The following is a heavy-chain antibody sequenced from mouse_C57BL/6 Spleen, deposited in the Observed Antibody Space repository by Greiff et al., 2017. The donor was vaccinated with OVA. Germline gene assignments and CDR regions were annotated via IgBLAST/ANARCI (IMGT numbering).Heavy chain of an antibody. J-gene: IGHJ3*01. CDR3: ARSQRGFAD. CDR1: GYTFTDYY. V-gene: IGHV1-76*01. CDR2: IYPGSGNT. Sequence: VKLMESGAELVRPGASVKLSCKASGYTFTDYYINWVKQRPGQGLEWIARIYPGSGNTYYNEKFKGKATLTAAKSSSTAYMQLSSLTYEASAVYFCARSQRGFADWGKGTLVTVSA.